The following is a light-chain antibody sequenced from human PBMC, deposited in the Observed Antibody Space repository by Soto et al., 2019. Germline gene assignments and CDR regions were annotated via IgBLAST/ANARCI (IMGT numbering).Light chain of an antibody. V-gene: IGKV3-15*01. CDR2: GVS. J-gene: IGKJ4*01. Sequence: VVMTQSPVTLSVSPGERATLSCSASQSINNNLAWYQQKPGQAPRLLIYGVSTRATGIPARFSGSGSGTEFTLTISSLQSEDSAVYYCHQYNNWPPATFGGGTKVEIK. CDR1: QSINNN. CDR3: HQYNNWPPAT.